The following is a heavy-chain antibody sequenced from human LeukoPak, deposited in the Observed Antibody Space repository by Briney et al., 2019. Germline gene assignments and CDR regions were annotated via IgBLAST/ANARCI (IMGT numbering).Heavy chain of an antibody. V-gene: IGHV1-2*06. Sequence: ASVKVSCKASGYTFTGYYLHWVRQAPGQGLEWMGRINPSSGGTNYAQKFQDRVTMTRDTSISTAYMELGRLRSDDTAVYYCARDRTTGTGSWFDPWGQGTLVTVSS. CDR3: ARDRTTGTGSWFDP. CDR1: GYTFTGYY. J-gene: IGHJ5*02. CDR2: INPSSGGT. D-gene: IGHD1-1*01.